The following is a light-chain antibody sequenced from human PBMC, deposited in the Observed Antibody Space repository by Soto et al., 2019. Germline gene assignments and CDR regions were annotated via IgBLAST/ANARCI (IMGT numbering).Light chain of an antibody. CDR1: QSVSSSY. CDR3: QQYGSSPEWT. V-gene: IGKV3-20*01. J-gene: IGKJ1*01. Sequence: EIVLTQSPGTLSLSPGERATLSCRASQSVSSSYLAWYQQKPGQAPRLLIYGASNRATGIPDRFSGSGSGTDFTLSISRLEPEDFAVYYCQQYGSSPEWTFGQGTKGEIK. CDR2: GAS.